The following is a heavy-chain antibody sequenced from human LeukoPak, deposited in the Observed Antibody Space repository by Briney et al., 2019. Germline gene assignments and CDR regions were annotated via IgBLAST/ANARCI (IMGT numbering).Heavy chain of an antibody. J-gene: IGHJ5*02. CDR3: ASTPGSGWYSWFDP. D-gene: IGHD6-19*01. Sequence: SETLSLTCTVSGGSISSYYWSWIRQPPGKGLEWIGYIYYSGSTNYNPSLKSRVTISVDTSKNQFSLKLSSMTAADTAVYYCASTPGSGWYSWFDPWGQGTLVTVSS. V-gene: IGHV4-59*08. CDR2: IYYSGST. CDR1: GGSISSYY.